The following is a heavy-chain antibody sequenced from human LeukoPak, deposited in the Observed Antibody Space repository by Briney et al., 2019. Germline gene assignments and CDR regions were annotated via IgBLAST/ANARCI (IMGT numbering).Heavy chain of an antibody. CDR3: ARHYGP. Sequence: SETLSLTCTVSGGSISDSNYYWGWIRQPPGKGLEWIGEVYHDGSTKCNPSLKSRVTMSVDKSSNQFSLKLNSVTAADTAVYYCARHYGPWGQGTLVTVSS. CDR2: VYHDGST. V-gene: IGHV4-39*01. D-gene: IGHD3-10*01. CDR1: GGSISDSNYY. J-gene: IGHJ5*02.